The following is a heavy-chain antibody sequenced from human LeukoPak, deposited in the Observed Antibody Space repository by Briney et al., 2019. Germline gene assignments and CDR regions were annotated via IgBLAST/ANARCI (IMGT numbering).Heavy chain of an antibody. D-gene: IGHD6-13*01. J-gene: IGHJ5*02. V-gene: IGHV4-34*01. CDR2: INHSGST. Sequence: SETLSLTCAVYGGSFSGYYWSWIRQPPGKGLEWIGEINHSGSTNYNPSLKSRVTISVDTSKNQFSLKLSSVTAADTAVYYCASGYSSSWGSIWFDPWGQGTLVTVSS. CDR3: ASGYSSSWGSIWFDP. CDR1: GGSFSGYY.